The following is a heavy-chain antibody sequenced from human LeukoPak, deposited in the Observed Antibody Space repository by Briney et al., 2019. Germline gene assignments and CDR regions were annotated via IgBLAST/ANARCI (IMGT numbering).Heavy chain of an antibody. CDR3: AGSRGAVSVDY. D-gene: IGHD4-11*01. Sequence: SETLSLTCTVSGGSISSYYWSWIRQPPGKGLEWIGYIYYSGSTNYHPSLKSRVTISVDTSKNQSSLRLTSVTAADTAVYYCAGSRGAVSVDYWGQGTLVTVSS. J-gene: IGHJ4*02. V-gene: IGHV4-59*01. CDR1: GGSISSYY. CDR2: IYYSGST.